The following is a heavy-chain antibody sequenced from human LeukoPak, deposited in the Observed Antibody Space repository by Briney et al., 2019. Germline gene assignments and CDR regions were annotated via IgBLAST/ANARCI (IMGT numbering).Heavy chain of an antibody. Sequence: GGSLRLSCAGSGFTFDDYAMHWVRQTPGKGLEWVSGISWNSGNIAYADFVGGRFTISRDNAKNSLSLQMNSLSDEDTAVYYCAKDAYGGATFFYYMDVWGKGTTATVSS. CDR2: ISWNSGNI. CDR1: GFTFDDYA. V-gene: IGHV3-9*01. D-gene: IGHD2/OR15-2a*01. J-gene: IGHJ6*03. CDR3: AKDAYGGATFFYYMDV.